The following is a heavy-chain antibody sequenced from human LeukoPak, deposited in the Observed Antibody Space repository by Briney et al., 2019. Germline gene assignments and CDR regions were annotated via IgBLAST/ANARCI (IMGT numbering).Heavy chain of an antibody. J-gene: IGHJ4*02. D-gene: IGHD3-10*01. CDR3: ARDRGVYYYGSETDY. CDR2: ISAYNGNT. V-gene: IGHV1-18*01. CDR1: GYTFTSYG. Sequence: ASVKVSCKASGYTFTSYGISWVRQAPGQGLEWMGWISAYNGNTNYAQKLQGRGTMTTDTSTSTAYMELRSLRSDDTAVYYCARDRGVYYYGSETDYWGQGTLVTVSS.